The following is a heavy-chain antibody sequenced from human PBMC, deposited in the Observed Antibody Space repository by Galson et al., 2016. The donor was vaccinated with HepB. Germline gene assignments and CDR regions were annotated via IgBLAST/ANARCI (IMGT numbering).Heavy chain of an antibody. J-gene: IGHJ4*02. CDR2: THDGGLT. Sequence: SETLSLTCTVSGGSISSPFWWTWLRQPPGKGPEWIGETHDGGLTNNNPSLRSRVTIFFDKSKNQFFLTLTSVTAADTALYYCATVRSGCSAASCYIDSWGQGPLVTVSS. D-gene: IGHD2-2*01. V-gene: IGHV4-4*02. CDR3: ATVRSGCSAASCYIDS. CDR1: GGSISSPFW.